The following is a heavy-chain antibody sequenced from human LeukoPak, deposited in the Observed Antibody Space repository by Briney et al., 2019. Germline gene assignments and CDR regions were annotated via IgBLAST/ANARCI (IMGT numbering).Heavy chain of an antibody. CDR3: ATGYSDSLRSPLDS. J-gene: IGHJ5*01. D-gene: IGHD3-22*01. CDR1: GLTFNNYA. Sequence: PGGSLRLPCAASGLTFNNYALTWIRQAPGKGLEWVSSISGRGGNTYYADSVKGRFTISRDDSKNTLFLQMNSLGAEDTAVYYCATGYSDSLRSPLDSWGQGTLVTVSS. V-gene: IGHV3-23*01. CDR2: ISGRGGNT.